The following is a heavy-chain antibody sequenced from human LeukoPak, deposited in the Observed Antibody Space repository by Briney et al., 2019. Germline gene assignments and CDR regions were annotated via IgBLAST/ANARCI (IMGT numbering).Heavy chain of an antibody. CDR3: AAGRPYSLLDY. CDR2: FDVIDGET. Sequence: ASVKVSCTVSGSSLTELSLYWVRQAPGKGLEWMGGFDVIDGETFYAQKFQGRVIMTEDSSADTAYMELRSLTSDDTALYYCAAGRPYSLLDYWGQGTLVTVSS. D-gene: IGHD5-18*01. J-gene: IGHJ4*02. CDR1: GSSLTELS. V-gene: IGHV1-24*01.